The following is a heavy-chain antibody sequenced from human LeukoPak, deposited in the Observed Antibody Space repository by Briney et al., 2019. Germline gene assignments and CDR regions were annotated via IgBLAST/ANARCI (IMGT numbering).Heavy chain of an antibody. CDR2: ISTSSSYI. CDR3: ARDSDGSGSYSFDY. Sequence: QTGGSLRLSCAASGFTFGIYNMNWVRQAPGKGLEWVSSISTSSSYIYYADSVEGRFSVSRDNAKNSLYLQMDSLRAEDTAVYYCARDSDGSGSYSFDYWGQGTLVTVSS. D-gene: IGHD3-10*01. V-gene: IGHV3-21*01. CDR1: GFTFGIYN. J-gene: IGHJ4*02.